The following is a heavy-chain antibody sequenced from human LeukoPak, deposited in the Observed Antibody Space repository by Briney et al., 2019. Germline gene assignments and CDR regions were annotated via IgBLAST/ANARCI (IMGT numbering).Heavy chain of an antibody. CDR3: ARDKGRYFGSKTYYNDFFDY. V-gene: IGHV1-69*15. J-gene: IGHJ4*02. D-gene: IGHD3-10*01. CDR1: GGTFSNYA. CDR2: IIPIFGRA. Sequence: SVKVSCKTSGGTFSNYAISWVRQAPGQGLEWLGRIIPIFGRANYAQKFQGRVTIIADQSSSTAYMELSSLRSEDTAMYYCARDKGRYFGSKTYYNDFFDYWGQGTLVTVSS.